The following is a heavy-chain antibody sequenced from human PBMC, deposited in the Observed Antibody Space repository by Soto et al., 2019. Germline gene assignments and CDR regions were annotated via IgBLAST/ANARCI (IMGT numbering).Heavy chain of an antibody. V-gene: IGHV4-34*01. CDR2: SNHSGST. CDR3: VKAHYYYGMDV. J-gene: IGHJ6*02. CDR1: GGSFSGYY. Sequence: QVQLQQWGAGLLKPSGTLSLTCAVHGGSFSGYYWSWIRQPPGKGLEWIGESNHSGSTNYNPSIKSRVTISVDTCKNQFSLKLSSVTAADTAVYCGVKAHYYYGMDVWGQGTTVTVSS.